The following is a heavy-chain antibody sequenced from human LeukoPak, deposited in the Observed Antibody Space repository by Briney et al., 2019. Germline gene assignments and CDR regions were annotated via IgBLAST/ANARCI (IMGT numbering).Heavy chain of an antibody. J-gene: IGHJ3*02. CDR2: IYGSGST. CDR1: GGSIRSY. Sequence: PSETLSLTCTVSGGSIRSYWSWIRQPAGKGLEWIGRIYGSGSTDYNPSLKSRVTMSIDTSKNQFSLNLISVTAADTAVYYCARERSGSEIFARSFDIWGQGTMVTVSS. CDR3: ARERSGSEIFARSFDI. V-gene: IGHV4-4*07. D-gene: IGHD3-3*01.